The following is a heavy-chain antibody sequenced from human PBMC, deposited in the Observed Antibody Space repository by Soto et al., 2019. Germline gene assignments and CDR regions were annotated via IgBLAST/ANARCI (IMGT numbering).Heavy chain of an antibody. V-gene: IGHV3-23*01. CDR2: ISGSGDRT. Sequence: PGGSQRLSCAASGFTFSSYAMSWVRQAPGKGPEWVSTISGSGDRTYYADSVTGRFTISRDNSKNTLYLQMHSLGVEDTAVYFCAKDTVAIRSFYFDSWAQGTLVTVSS. CDR1: GFTFSSYA. D-gene: IGHD2-21*01. CDR3: AKDTVAIRSFYFDS. J-gene: IGHJ4*02.